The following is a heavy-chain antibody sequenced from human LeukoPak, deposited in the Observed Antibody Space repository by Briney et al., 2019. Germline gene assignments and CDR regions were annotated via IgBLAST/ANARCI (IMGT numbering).Heavy chain of an antibody. CDR3: ARASTTVVTPGYYFDY. CDR1: GFIVSSNY. D-gene: IGHD4-23*01. J-gene: IGHJ4*02. V-gene: IGHV3-53*04. CDR2: IYSGGGT. Sequence: GGSVRLSCAASGFIVSSNYMSWVRQAPGKGLEWVSIIYSGGGTYYADSLKGRFTISRHNSRNTLYLQMNSLRPEDTAVYYCARASTTVVTPGYYFDYWGQGTLVSLSS.